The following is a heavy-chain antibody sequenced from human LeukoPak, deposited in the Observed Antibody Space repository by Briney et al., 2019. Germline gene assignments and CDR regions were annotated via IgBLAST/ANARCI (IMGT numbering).Heavy chain of an antibody. CDR3: ARDLSYGSLDF. D-gene: IGHD1-26*01. V-gene: IGHV3-33*01. Sequence: GGSLRLSCAASGFSLSTHGMHWVRQAPGKGLEWVAGMWYDGTREDYADSVMGRFTISRDLSKNTLNLQMNSLRVEDTAMFYCARDLSYGSLDFRGQGTLVTVSS. J-gene: IGHJ4*02. CDR2: MWYDGTRE. CDR1: GFSLSTHG.